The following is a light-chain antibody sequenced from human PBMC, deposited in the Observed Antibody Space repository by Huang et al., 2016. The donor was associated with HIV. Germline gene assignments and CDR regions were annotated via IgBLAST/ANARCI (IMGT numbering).Light chain of an antibody. Sequence: DIVMTQSPDSLAVSLGERATINCKSSQSVLDNSNNKNCLAWFQQKPGQPPKLLIYWASSRESGVPDRVSGSGSWTDFTLTISSLQAEDVAVYYCHQYYNTPYTFGQGTKLEIK. J-gene: IGKJ2*01. CDR2: WAS. CDR1: QSVLDNSNNKNC. CDR3: HQYYNTPYT. V-gene: IGKV4-1*01.